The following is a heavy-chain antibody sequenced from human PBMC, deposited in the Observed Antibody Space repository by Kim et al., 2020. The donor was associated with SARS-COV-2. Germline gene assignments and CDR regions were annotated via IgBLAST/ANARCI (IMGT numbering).Heavy chain of an antibody. Sequence: LKSRVTISVDTSKNQFSLKLSSVTAADTAMYYCAREARNYYDSSAGVIDYWGQGTLVTVSS. V-gene: IGHV4-59*01. CDR3: AREARNYYDSSAGVIDY. D-gene: IGHD3-22*01. J-gene: IGHJ4*02.